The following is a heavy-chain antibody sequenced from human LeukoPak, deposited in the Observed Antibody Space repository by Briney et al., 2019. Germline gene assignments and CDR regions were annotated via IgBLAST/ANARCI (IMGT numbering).Heavy chain of an antibody. CDR3: AGASVWAATRAAAGNDY. CDR1: GFTFSDYD. Sequence: GSLRLSCAASGFTFSDYDMTWIRQTPGKGLEWIGYIYYKGSTNYNPSLKSRVTISVDTSKNQFSLRLSSVTTADTAVYYCAGASVWAATRAAAGNDYWGQGTLVTVSS. D-gene: IGHD6-13*01. CDR2: IYYKGST. V-gene: IGHV4-59*01. J-gene: IGHJ4*02.